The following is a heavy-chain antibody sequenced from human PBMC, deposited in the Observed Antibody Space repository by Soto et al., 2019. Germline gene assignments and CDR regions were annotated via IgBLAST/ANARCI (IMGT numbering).Heavy chain of an antibody. CDR3: AMVDNYVTPTPQDV. Sequence: QVQLVQSGDELRKPGSSVNVSCKASGSIFVTYGIAWVRQAPGQGLEGMGWISPYSGNTHYASKVQGRLTMTTDTSTSTAYMDLGGLTSGDTAVYYCAMVDNYVTPTPQDVWGQGTTVTVSS. J-gene: IGHJ6*02. CDR2: ISPYSGNT. CDR1: GSIFVTYG. D-gene: IGHD3-16*01. V-gene: IGHV1-18*01.